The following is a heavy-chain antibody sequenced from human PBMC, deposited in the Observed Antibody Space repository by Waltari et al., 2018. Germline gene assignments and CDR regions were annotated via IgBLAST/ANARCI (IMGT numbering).Heavy chain of an antibody. CDR2: IEQDGSEK. CDR3: AGGSGWLPDS. Sequence: EVHLVESGGGLVQPGGSLRLSCAASGFSFSNYWMNWVRQAPEKGLEWVANIEQDGSEKNYGDSVKGRFTISRDNAKSSVYLQMNSLRAEDTAVYYCAGGSGWLPDSWGQGTLVTVSS. V-gene: IGHV3-7*04. CDR1: GFSFSNYW. J-gene: IGHJ4*02. D-gene: IGHD6-19*01.